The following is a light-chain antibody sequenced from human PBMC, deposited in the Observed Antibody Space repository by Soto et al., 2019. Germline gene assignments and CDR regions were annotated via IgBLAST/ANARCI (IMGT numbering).Light chain of an antibody. CDR3: QQRVNRVT. Sequence: EIVLTQSPVTLSLSPGERASLSCRASQSVTTYLAWYQQKPGQAPRLLIYDSSNRATGIPARFTGSGSGTDFTLTISSLESEDFAVYYCQQRVNRVTFGGGTKVEI. J-gene: IGKJ4*01. CDR1: QSVTTY. V-gene: IGKV3-11*01. CDR2: DSS.